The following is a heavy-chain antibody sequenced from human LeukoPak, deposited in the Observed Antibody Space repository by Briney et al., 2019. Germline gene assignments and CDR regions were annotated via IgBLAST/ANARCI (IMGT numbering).Heavy chain of an antibody. V-gene: IGHV4-59*12. CDR3: AREAQDYDYVWGSYRYVGYYFDY. CDR2: IYYSGST. CDR1: GGSISSYY. D-gene: IGHD3-16*02. J-gene: IGHJ4*02. Sequence: PSETLSLTCTVSGGSISSYYWSWIRQPPGKGLEWIGYIYYSGSTNYNPSLKSRVTISVDTSKNQFSLKLSSVTAADTAVYYCAREAQDYDYVWGSYRYVGYYFDYWGQGTLVTVSS.